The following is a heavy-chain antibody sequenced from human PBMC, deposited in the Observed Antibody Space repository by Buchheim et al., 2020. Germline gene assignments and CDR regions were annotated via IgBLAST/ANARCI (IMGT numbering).Heavy chain of an antibody. CDR3: TRWYFGSGSYYWFDP. D-gene: IGHD3-10*01. Sequence: QVQLQQWGAGLLKPSETLSLTCAVYGGSFSGYYWNWIRQPPGKGLEWIGEINHSGSTNYKSSLKSRVSISVDTSKNQFSLKLSSVTAADTAVYYCTRWYFGSGSYYWFDPWGQGTL. V-gene: IGHV4-34*01. CDR1: GGSFSGYY. CDR2: INHSGST. J-gene: IGHJ5*02.